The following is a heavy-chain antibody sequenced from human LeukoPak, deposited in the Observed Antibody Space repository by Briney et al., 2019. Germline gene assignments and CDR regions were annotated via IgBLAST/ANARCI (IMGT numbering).Heavy chain of an antibody. J-gene: IGHJ5*02. Sequence: GGSLRLSCAASGFSFSSAWMSWVRRAPGKGLEWVGLIKSKTDGGTTDYAAPVKGGFTVSRDDSENMLYLQMNNLKTEDTAVYYCATTSYGSGSPWGQGTLVTVSS. CDR1: GFSFSSAW. CDR3: ATTSYGSGSP. CDR2: IKSKTDGGTT. V-gene: IGHV3-15*01. D-gene: IGHD3-10*01.